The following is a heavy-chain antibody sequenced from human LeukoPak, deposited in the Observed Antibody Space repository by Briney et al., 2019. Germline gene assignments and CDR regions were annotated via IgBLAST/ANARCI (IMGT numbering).Heavy chain of an antibody. CDR2: INHSGST. D-gene: IGHD3-3*01. CDR1: GGSFSGYY. V-gene: IGHV4-34*01. CDR3: ARPYDPSW. J-gene: IGHJ4*02. Sequence: PSETLSLTCAVYGGSFSGYYWSWIRQPPGKGLEWIGEINHSGSTNYNPSLKSRVTISVDTSKNQFSLKLSSVTAADTAVYYCARPYDPSWWGQGTLVTVPS.